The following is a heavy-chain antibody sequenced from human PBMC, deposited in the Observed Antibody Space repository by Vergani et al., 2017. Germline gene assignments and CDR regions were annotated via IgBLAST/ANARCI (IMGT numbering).Heavy chain of an antibody. V-gene: IGHV3-23*01. J-gene: IGHJ4*02. Sequence: EVQLLESGGGLVQPGGSRRLSCAASGFIFSNDAMTWVRQAPGKGLEWVSSSSGSGGRTYSADPVKGRFTVTRDNSANTLSLQLNRLRAEDTAVYDCAKLPGGRIVAPLYYFDSWGQGTLVTVSS. CDR1: GFIFSNDA. CDR2: SSGSGGRT. CDR3: AKLPGGRIVAPLYYFDS. D-gene: IGHD1-26*01.